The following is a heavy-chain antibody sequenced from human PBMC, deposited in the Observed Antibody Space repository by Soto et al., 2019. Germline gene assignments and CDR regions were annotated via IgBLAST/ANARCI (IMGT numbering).Heavy chain of an antibody. D-gene: IGHD3-9*01. CDR1: GYSFTSCW. J-gene: IGHJ4*02. CDR3: ARSCDILTGLDY. V-gene: IGHV5-51*01. CDR2: IYPGDSDI. Sequence: PGESLKISCKGSGYSFTSCWVAWARQMPGKGLEWMGIIYPGDSDIRYSPSFQGQVTISADKSINTDYLQWSSLKASDTAMYYCARSCDILTGLDYWGQGTLVTVSS.